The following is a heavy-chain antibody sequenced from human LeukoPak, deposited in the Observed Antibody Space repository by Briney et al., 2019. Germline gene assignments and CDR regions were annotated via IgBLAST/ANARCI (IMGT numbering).Heavy chain of an antibody. Sequence: ASVKVSCKASGYTFTNYGISWVRQAPGQGLEWMGWISAYNGNTNYAQKLQGRVTMTTDTSTSTAYMELRSLRSDDTAVYYCARVSSWRYSSSWYHYWGQGTLVTVSS. CDR2: ISAYNGNT. CDR3: ARVSSWRYSSSWYHY. D-gene: IGHD6-13*01. CDR1: GYTFTNYG. V-gene: IGHV1-18*01. J-gene: IGHJ4*02.